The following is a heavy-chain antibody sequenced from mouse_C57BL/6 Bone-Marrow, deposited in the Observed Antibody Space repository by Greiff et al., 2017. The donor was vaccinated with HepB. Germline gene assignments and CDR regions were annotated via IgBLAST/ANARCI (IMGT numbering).Heavy chain of an antibody. CDR3: AGCVYDGYYVSFAY. J-gene: IGHJ3*01. CDR2: IYPGDGDT. D-gene: IGHD2-3*01. CDR1: GYAFSSSW. V-gene: IGHV1-82*01. Sequence: VQLQQSGPELVKPGASVKISCKASGYAFSSSWMNWVKQRPGKCLEWIGRIYPGDGDTNYNGKFKGKATLTADKSSSTAYMQLSSLTSEDSAVYFCAGCVYDGYYVSFAYWGRGTLVTVSA.